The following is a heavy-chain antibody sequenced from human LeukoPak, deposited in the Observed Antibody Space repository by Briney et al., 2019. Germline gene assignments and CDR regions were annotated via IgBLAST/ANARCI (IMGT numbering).Heavy chain of an antibody. J-gene: IGHJ6*02. D-gene: IGHD1-14*01. V-gene: IGHV4-59*08. Sequence: SETLSLTCAVSGGSIIAYHWTWIRQPPGKGLEWIAYINYSGSTKYNPSFKSRATISLDASQHQFSLKLNSVTAADTAVYYCARLEPYGMDVWGQGTTVTVSS. CDR1: GGSIIAYH. CDR3: ARLEPYGMDV. CDR2: INYSGST.